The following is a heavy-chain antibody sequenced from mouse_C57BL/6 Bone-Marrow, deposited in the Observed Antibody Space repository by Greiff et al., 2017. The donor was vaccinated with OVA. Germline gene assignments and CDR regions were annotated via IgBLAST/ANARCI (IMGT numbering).Heavy chain of an antibody. V-gene: IGHV2-2*01. D-gene: IGHD4-1*01. Sequence: VQLQESGPGLVQPSQCLSITCTASGFSLTSYGVHWVRQSPGKGLEWLGVIWSGGSTAYNAAFISRLSISKDNSKSQVFFKMNSLQADDTAVYYCVRNGELAFDYWGQGTTLTVSS. CDR1: GFSLTSYG. CDR3: VRNGELAFDY. J-gene: IGHJ2*01. CDR2: IWSGGST.